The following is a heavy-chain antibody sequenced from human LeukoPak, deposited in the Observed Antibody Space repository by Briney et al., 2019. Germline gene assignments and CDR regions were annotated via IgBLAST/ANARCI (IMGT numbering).Heavy chain of an antibody. D-gene: IGHD4/OR15-4a*01. Sequence: SQTPSLTCTVSGGSISSGDYYWSWIRQPPGKGLEWIGYIYYSGSTNYNPSLKSRVTMSVDTSKNQFSLMLRSVTAADTAVYYCARDHLPAGAPGYYMDVWGKGTTVTVSS. CDR2: IYYSGST. V-gene: IGHV4-30-4*01. CDR1: GGSISSGDYY. J-gene: IGHJ6*03. CDR3: ARDHLPAGAPGYYMDV.